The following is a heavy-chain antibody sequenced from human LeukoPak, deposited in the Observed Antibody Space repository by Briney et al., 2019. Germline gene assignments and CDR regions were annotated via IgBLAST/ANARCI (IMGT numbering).Heavy chain of an antibody. CDR2: IYYSGST. J-gene: IGHJ4*02. CDR3: ARSGPLHDSRYDY. CDR1: GGSISSYY. Sequence: PSETLSLSCTVSGGSISSYYWSWIRQPPGKGLEWIGYIYYSGSTNYNPSLKSRVTISVDTSKNQFSLKLSSVTAADTAVYYCARSGPLHDSRYDYWGQGTLVTVSS. D-gene: IGHD3-22*01. V-gene: IGHV4-59*01.